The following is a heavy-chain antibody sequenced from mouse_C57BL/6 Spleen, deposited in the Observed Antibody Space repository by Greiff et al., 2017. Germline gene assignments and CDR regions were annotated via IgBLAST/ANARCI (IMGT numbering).Heavy chain of an antibody. CDR3: ARQKLAFFDY. D-gene: IGHD4-1*01. V-gene: IGHV5-9*01. Sequence: EVMLVESGGGLVKPGGSLKLSCAASGFTFSSYTMSWVRQTPEKRLEWVATISGGGGNTYYPDSVKGRYTISRDNAKNTLYLQMSSLRSEDTALYYCARQKLAFFDYWGQGTTLTVSS. CDR2: ISGGGGNT. J-gene: IGHJ2*01. CDR1: GFTFSSYT.